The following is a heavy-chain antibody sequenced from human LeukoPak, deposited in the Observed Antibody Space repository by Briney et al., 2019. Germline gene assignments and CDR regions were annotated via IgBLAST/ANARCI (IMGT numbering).Heavy chain of an antibody. Sequence: SETLSLTCTVSGGSISSYYWSWIRQPPGKGLEWIGYIYYSGSTNYNPSLKSRVTISVDTSKNQFSLKLSSVTAADTAVYHCARGEYYYDSSGYYPFDYWGQGTLVTVSS. J-gene: IGHJ4*02. V-gene: IGHV4-59*01. CDR1: GGSISSYY. CDR2: IYYSGST. D-gene: IGHD3-22*01. CDR3: ARGEYYYDSSGYYPFDY.